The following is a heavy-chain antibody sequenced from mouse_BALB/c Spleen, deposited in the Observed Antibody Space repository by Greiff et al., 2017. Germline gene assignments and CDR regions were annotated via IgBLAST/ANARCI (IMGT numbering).Heavy chain of an antibody. CDR3: ARVYGSSWFAY. CDR1: GYAFSSYW. CDR2: IYPGDGDT. Sequence: QVQLQQSGAELVRPGSSVKISCKASGYAFSSYWMNWVKQRPGQGLEWIGQIYPGDGDTNYNGKFKGKATLTADKSSSTAYMQLSSLTSEDSAVYFCARVYGSSWFAYWGQGTLVTVSA. J-gene: IGHJ3*01. V-gene: IGHV1-80*01. D-gene: IGHD1-1*01.